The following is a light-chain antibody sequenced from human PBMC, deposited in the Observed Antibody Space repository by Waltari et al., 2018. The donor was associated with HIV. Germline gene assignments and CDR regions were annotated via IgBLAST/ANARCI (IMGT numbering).Light chain of an antibody. CDR3: SSYTSSSTPVV. V-gene: IGLV2-14*01. CDR1: SSDIGTYNY. J-gene: IGLJ2*01. Sequence: QSALTQPASVSGSPGQSITLSCTGTSSDIGTYNYVSRYQQHPGKAPKLMIYDVSNRPSGVSNRFSGSKSGNTASLTISGLQAEDEADYYCSSYTSSSTPVVFGGGTKLTVL. CDR2: DVS.